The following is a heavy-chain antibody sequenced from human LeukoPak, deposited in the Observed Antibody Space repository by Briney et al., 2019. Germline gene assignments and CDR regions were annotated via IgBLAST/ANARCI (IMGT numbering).Heavy chain of an antibody. D-gene: IGHD3-22*01. Sequence: GASVKVSCKASGYTFTSYDINWVRQATGQGLEWTGWMNPDSGNTGYAQKFQGRVTMTRNTSISTAYMELSSLRSEDTAVYYCARSTYYYDSGDYWGQGTLVTVSS. CDR2: MNPDSGNT. V-gene: IGHV1-8*01. CDR3: ARSTYYYDSGDY. J-gene: IGHJ4*02. CDR1: GYTFTSYD.